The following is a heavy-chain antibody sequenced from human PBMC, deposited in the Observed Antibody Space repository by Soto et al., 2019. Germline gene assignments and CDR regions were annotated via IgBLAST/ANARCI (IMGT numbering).Heavy chain of an antibody. D-gene: IGHD5-12*01. CDR3: VRAAGYSGNDYVYYYGMDV. V-gene: IGHV3-30-3*01. CDR1: GITFSPYA. Sequence: PGGSLRLSCAASGITFSPYAMHWVRQAPGKGLEWVAVISYDGSNKYYAASVKGRFTISRDNSKNTMYLQMNSLRAEDTAVYYCVRAAGYSGNDYVYYYGMDVWGQGTTVTSP. J-gene: IGHJ6*02. CDR2: ISYDGSNK.